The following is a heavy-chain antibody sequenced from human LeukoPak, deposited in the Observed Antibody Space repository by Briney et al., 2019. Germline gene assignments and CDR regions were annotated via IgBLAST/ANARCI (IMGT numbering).Heavy chain of an antibody. CDR1: GGSISSYY. V-gene: IGHV4-59*01. Sequence: SETLSLTCTVSGGSISSYYWSWIRQPPGKGLEWIGYIYYSGSTNYNPSLKSRVTISVDTSKNQSSLKLSSVTAADTAVYYCATYTSSGWVGDAFDIWGQGTMVTVSS. J-gene: IGHJ3*02. CDR3: ATYTSSGWVGDAFDI. CDR2: IYYSGST. D-gene: IGHD6-19*01.